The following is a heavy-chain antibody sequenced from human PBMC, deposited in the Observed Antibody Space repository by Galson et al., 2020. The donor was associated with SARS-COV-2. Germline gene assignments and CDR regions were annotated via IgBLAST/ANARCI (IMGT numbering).Heavy chain of an antibody. CDR3: TKDTFGPENF. D-gene: IGHD3-10*01. V-gene: IGHV3-74*01. J-gene: IGHJ4*02. CDR2: SNEDGSRI. CDR1: GLPHSNYW. Sequence: GGSLRLSCVASGLPHSNYWMHWVRQDPGKGLVWVSRSNEDGSRIDYADSVKGRFTIFKDNARNTMYLQMNSLRVEDTAVYYCTKDTFGPENFCGQGILVTVAS.